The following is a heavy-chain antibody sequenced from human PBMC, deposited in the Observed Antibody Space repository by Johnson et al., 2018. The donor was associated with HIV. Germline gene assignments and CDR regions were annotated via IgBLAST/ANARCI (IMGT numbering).Heavy chain of an antibody. CDR3: ARERGAKTEGDRAFDI. V-gene: IGHV3-30-3*01. CDR2: MSYDGSNK. Sequence: QVQLLESGGGVVQPGGSLRLSCAASGFTFSSYAMHWVRQAPGKGLEWVAVMSYDGSNKYYADSVKGRFTISSDNSKNTLYLQMNSLRAEDTAVYYCARERGAKTEGDRAFDIWGQGTMVTVSS. CDR1: GFTFSSYA. D-gene: IGHD3-16*01. J-gene: IGHJ3*02.